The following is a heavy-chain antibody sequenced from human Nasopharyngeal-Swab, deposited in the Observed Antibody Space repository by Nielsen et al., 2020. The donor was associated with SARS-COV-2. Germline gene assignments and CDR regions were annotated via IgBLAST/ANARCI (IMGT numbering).Heavy chain of an antibody. V-gene: IGHV3-21*01. CDR2: ITSGSSYI. CDR1: GFTFSSYS. D-gene: IGHD3-3*01. CDR3: ARGYDFRSGSNAFDI. J-gene: IGHJ3*02. Sequence: LSLTGAASGFTFSSYSMNWVRQAPGKGLEWVSSITSGSSYIYYADSVKGRFTISRDNAKNSLFLQMNSLRAEDTAVYYCARGYDFRSGSNAFDIWGQGTMVTVSS.